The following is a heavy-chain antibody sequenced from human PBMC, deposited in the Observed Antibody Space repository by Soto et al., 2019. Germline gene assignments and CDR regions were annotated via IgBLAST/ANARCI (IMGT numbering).Heavy chain of an antibody. Sequence: ASVKVSCKASGYTFTGYYMHWVRQAPGKGLEWMGGFDPEDGETIYAQKFQGRVTMTEDTSTDTAYMELSSLRSEDTAVYYCATASPADYGDSYWGQGTLVTVSS. J-gene: IGHJ4*02. CDR3: ATASPADYGDSY. D-gene: IGHD4-17*01. V-gene: IGHV1-24*01. CDR1: GYTFTGYY. CDR2: FDPEDGET.